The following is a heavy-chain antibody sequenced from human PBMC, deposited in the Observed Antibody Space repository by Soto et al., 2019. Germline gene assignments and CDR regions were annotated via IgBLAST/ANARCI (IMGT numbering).Heavy chain of an antibody. CDR2: ISGSGDTP. J-gene: IGHJ4*02. V-gene: IGHV3-23*01. Sequence: EVQLLESGGGLVQPGGSLRLSCAASGFTFSNYAISWVRQAPGKGLEWVSIISGSGDTPYYADSVKGRCTSSRDNSRNTLFLLRHGLSSGDSAKYYCAKEVTSCLYYFNYWGPGTLVTVS. CDR3: AKEVTSCLYYFNY. D-gene: IGHD2-2*01. CDR1: GFTFSNYA.